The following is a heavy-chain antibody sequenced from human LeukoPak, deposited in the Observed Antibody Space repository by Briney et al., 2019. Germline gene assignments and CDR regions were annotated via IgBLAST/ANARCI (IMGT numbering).Heavy chain of an antibody. Sequence: PSETLSLTCTVSGDSIGSSSYYWGWIRQPPGKGLEWIGSIYHSGSTYYNPSLKSRVTISVDTSKNQFSLKLSSVTAADTAVYYCARGGYGDNLIHWITPVGPNTKNNWFDPWGQGTLVTVSS. CDR3: ARGGYGDNLIHWITPVGPNTKNNWFDP. D-gene: IGHD4-17*01. V-gene: IGHV4-39*07. J-gene: IGHJ5*02. CDR1: GDSIGSSSYY. CDR2: IYHSGST.